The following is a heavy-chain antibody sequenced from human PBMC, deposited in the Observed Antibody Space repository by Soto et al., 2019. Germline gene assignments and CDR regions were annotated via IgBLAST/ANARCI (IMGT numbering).Heavy chain of an antibody. CDR2: ISYDGSNK. Sequence: QVQLVESGGGVVQPGRSLRLSCAASGFTFSSYGMHWVRQAPGKGLAWVAVISYDGSNKYYADSVKGRFTISSDNSKNPLYLQMNSLRAEDTAVYYCAKGGVGYYFDYWVQGTLVTVSS. J-gene: IGHJ4*02. V-gene: IGHV3-30*18. D-gene: IGHD3-10*01. CDR3: AKGGVGYYFDY. CDR1: GFTFSSYG.